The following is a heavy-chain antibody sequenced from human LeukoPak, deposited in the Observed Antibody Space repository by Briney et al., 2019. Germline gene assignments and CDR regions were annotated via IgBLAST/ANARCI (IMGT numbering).Heavy chain of an antibody. D-gene: IGHD4-11*01. CDR1: GFTFSHYS. Sequence: GGSLRLSCAACGFTFSHYSIDWVRQAPGKGLERVASITSSSSHIYYADSVEGRFTISRDNAKNELYLQMNSLRAEDTAIYYCARVMMGATVTTFHYYCMDVWGVGTTVTVSS. CDR3: ARVMMGATVTTFHYYCMDV. V-gene: IGHV3-21*01. J-gene: IGHJ6*03. CDR2: ITSSSSHI.